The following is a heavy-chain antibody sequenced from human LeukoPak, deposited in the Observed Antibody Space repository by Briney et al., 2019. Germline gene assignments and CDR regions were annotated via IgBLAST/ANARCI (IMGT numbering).Heavy chain of an antibody. V-gene: IGHV1-8*02. J-gene: IGHJ4*02. CDR2: MNPNSGNT. CDR3: ARGPLVYGDPHPARY. CDR1: GYTFTSYA. D-gene: IGHD4-17*01. Sequence: ASVKVSCKASGYTFTSYAMNWVRQPTGQGLEWMGWMNPNSGNTGYAQKFQGRVTMTRNTSISTAYMELSSLRSEDSAVYYCARGPLVYGDPHPARYWGQGTLVTVSS.